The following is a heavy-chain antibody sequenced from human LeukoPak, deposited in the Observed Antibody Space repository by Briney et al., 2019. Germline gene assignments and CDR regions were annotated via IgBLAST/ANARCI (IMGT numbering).Heavy chain of an antibody. CDR3: ARADYGSGSYHPYGMDV. J-gene: IGHJ6*02. V-gene: IGHV4-31*03. Sequence: PAETLSLTCTVSGGSISSGGYYSSWIREHPGKGLEWFGYIYYSGSTYYNPSLKSRVTISVDTSKNQFSLKLSSVTAADTAVYYCARADYGSGSYHPYGMDVWGQGTTVTVSS. D-gene: IGHD3-10*01. CDR2: IYYSGST. CDR1: GGSISSGGYY.